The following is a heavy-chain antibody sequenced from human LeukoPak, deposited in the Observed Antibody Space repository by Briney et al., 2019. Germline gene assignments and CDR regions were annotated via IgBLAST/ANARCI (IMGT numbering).Heavy chain of an antibody. CDR1: GFPFSSYG. D-gene: IGHD6-13*01. CDR2: IRYDGSNK. Sequence: PGGSLRLSWAASGFPFSSYGMHWVRQAPGKGLEWVAFIRYDGSNKYYADSVKGRFTISRDNSKNTLYLQMNSLRAEDTAVYYCAKGGGYSSSWYGIWGQGTMVTVSS. V-gene: IGHV3-30*02. CDR3: AKGGGYSSSWYGI. J-gene: IGHJ3*02.